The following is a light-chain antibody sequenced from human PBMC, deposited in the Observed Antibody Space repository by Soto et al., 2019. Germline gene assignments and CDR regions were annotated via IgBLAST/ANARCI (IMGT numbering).Light chain of an antibody. CDR3: QQRVKWPIT. Sequence: EIVLTQSPATLSLSPGERATLSCRASQSVSSYIAWYQQKPGQAPRLLIYDASNTATGITARFSGSGSGTDFTLTISGLEPEDFAVYYCQQRVKWPITFGQGTRVEIK. J-gene: IGKJ5*01. CDR1: QSVSSY. CDR2: DAS. V-gene: IGKV3-11*01.